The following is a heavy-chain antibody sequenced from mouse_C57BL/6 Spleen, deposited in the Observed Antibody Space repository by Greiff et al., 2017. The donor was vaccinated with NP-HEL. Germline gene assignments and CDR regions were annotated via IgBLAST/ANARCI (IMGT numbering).Heavy chain of an antibody. J-gene: IGHJ2*01. CDR1: GFTFSSYG. V-gene: IGHV5-6*01. D-gene: IGHD1-1*01. CDR3: ARQGDYGSSRGYFDY. CDR2: ISSGGSYT. Sequence: EVKLVESGGDLVKPGGSLKLSCAASGFTFSSYGMSWVRQTPDKRLEWVATISSGGSYTYYPDSVKGRFTISRDNAKNTLYLQMSSLKSEDTAMYYCARQGDYGSSRGYFDYWGQGTTLTVSS.